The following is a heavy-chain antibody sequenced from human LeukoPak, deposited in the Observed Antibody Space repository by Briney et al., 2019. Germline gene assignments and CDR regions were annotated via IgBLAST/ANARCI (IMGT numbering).Heavy chain of an antibody. Sequence: GGSLRLSCAASGFTFGSYGIYWVRQAPGKGLEWVAGIRYDGSDRSHADPVKGRFTISRDNSKNTLYLQMNSLRAEDTAVYYCARGFGGYYYAMDVWGQGTTVTVSS. CDR1: GFTFGSYG. V-gene: IGHV3-33*01. D-gene: IGHD3-3*01. CDR3: ARGFGGYYYAMDV. CDR2: IRYDGSDR. J-gene: IGHJ6*02.